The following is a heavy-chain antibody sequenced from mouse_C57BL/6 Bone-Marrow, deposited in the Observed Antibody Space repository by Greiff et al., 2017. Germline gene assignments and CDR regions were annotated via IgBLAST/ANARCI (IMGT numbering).Heavy chain of an antibody. CDR2: ISYDGSN. CDR3: ARVPYYGSSFYAMDD. CDR1: GYSITSGYY. D-gene: IGHD1-1*01. V-gene: IGHV3-6*01. Sequence: EVKLVESGPGLVKPSQSLSLTCSVTGYSITSGYYWNWIRQFPGNKLEWMGYISYDGSNNYNPSLKNRISITRDTSKNQFFLKLNSVTTEDTATYYCARVPYYGSSFYAMDDWGQGTSVTVSS. J-gene: IGHJ4*01.